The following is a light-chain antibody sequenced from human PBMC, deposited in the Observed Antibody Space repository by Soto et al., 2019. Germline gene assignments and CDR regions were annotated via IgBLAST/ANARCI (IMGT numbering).Light chain of an antibody. V-gene: IGLV1-44*01. J-gene: IGLJ2*01. CDR2: SNN. Sequence: QSVLTQPPSASGTPGQRVTISCSGSSSNIGSNTINWYQQFPGTAPKLLIYSNNQRPSGVPDRFSGSKSGTSASLAISGLQSEDEADYYCSSITGSSTPVVFGGGTKLTVL. CDR3: SSITGSSTPVV. CDR1: SSNIGSNT.